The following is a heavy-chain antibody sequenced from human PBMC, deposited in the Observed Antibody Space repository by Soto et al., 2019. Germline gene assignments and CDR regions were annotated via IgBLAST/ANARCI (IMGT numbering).Heavy chain of an antibody. CDR1: GFTFSSYA. Sequence: PGGSLRLSCAASGFTFSSYAMSWARQAPGKGLEWVSAISGSGGSTYYADSVKGRFTISRDNSKNTLYLQMNSLRAEDTAVYYCAKAGSSWYYYYYGMDVWGQGTTVTVSS. J-gene: IGHJ6*02. CDR2: ISGSGGST. V-gene: IGHV3-23*01. D-gene: IGHD6-13*01. CDR3: AKAGSSWYYYYYGMDV.